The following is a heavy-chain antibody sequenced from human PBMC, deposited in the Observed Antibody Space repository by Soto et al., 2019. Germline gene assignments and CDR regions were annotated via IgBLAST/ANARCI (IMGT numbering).Heavy chain of an antibody. J-gene: IGHJ4*02. CDR2: IYYSGST. CDR3: ARALGYCSGGSCYVDY. Sequence: QVQLQESGPGLVKPSETLSLTCTVSGGSVSSGSYYWSWIQQPPGKGLEWIGYIYYSGSTNYNPSLKSRVTISVDTSKNQFSLKLSSVTAADTAVYYCARALGYCSGGSCYVDYWGQGTLVTVSS. CDR1: GGSVSSGSYY. D-gene: IGHD2-15*01. V-gene: IGHV4-61*01.